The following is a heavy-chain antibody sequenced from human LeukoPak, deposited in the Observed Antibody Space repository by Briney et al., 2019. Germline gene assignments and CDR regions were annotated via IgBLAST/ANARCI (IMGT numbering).Heavy chain of an antibody. CDR1: GFNFGSYS. CDR3: ARKSASGNYPLDY. Sequence: PRGSLRLSCAASGFNFGSYSMTWVRQAPGKGLEWVSVISADSATTFYADSVKGRFTISRDNAKNTVFLQMSSLRAEDTALYYCARKSASGNYPLDYWGQGTLVTVSS. CDR2: ISADSATT. V-gene: IGHV3-23*01. J-gene: IGHJ4*02. D-gene: IGHD3-10*01.